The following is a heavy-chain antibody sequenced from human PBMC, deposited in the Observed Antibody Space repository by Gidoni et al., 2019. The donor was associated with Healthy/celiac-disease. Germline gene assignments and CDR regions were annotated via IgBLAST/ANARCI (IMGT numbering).Heavy chain of an antibody. J-gene: IGHJ4*02. D-gene: IGHD1-1*01. CDR3: ARRGGRSTVRFDY. CDR2: INHSGST. CDR1: GGSFSGYY. Sequence: QVQLQQWGAGLLKPSETLSLPCAVYGGSFSGYYWSWIRQPPGKGLEWIGEINHSGSTNYNPSLKSRVTISVETSKNQFSLKLSSVTAADTAVYYCARRGGRSTVRFDYWGQGTLVTVSS. V-gene: IGHV4-34*01.